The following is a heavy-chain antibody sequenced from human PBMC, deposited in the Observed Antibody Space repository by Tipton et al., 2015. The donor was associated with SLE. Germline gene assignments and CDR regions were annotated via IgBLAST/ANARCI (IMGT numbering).Heavy chain of an antibody. D-gene: IGHD3-16*02. CDR2: IYHLGST. CDR3: AQAHLWGSYRYASDI. Sequence: TLSLTCSVSGGSISSFYWSWIRQTPGKRLEWIGYIYHLGSTEYNPSLESRVTILVDTSKNQFSLNLRSVTPADTAVYYCAQAHLWGSYRYASDIWGQGTMVTVSS. V-gene: IGHV4-59*01. J-gene: IGHJ3*02. CDR1: GGSISSFY.